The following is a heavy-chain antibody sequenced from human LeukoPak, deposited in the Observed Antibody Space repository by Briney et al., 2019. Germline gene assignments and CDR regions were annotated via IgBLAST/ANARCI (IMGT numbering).Heavy chain of an antibody. CDR1: GITLSNYG. Sequence: GGSLRLSCAVSGITLSNYGMSWVRQAPGKGLEWVAGLSGSGGGTNYADSVQGRFTISRDNPKNTLYLQMNSLRAEDTAVYFCARRGVVIRVFLVGFHKEAYYFDSWGQGALVTVSS. V-gene: IGHV3-23*01. D-gene: IGHD3-10*01. J-gene: IGHJ4*02. CDR2: LSGSGGGT. CDR3: ARRGVVIRVFLVGFHKEAYYFDS.